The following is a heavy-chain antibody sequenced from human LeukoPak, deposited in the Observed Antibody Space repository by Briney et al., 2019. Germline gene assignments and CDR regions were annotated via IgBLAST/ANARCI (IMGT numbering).Heavy chain of an antibody. D-gene: IGHD5-18*01. V-gene: IGHV4-34*01. CDR1: GWSFSGYY. J-gene: IGHJ5*02. Sequence: PSETLSLTCAVYGWSFSGYYWSWIRQPPGKGLEWIGEINHSGSTNYNPSLKRRVTISVDPYTNPFSLKMSSVTAADPAVYYCARKGKLWFQYNWFDPWGQGTLVTVYS. CDR2: INHSGST. CDR3: ARKGKLWFQYNWFDP.